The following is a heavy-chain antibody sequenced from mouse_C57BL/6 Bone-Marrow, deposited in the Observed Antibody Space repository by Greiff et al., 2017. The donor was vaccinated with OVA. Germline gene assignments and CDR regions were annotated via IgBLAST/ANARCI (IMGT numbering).Heavy chain of an antibody. CDR2: IDPETGGT. CDR3: TRTPSYYSNLDY. J-gene: IGHJ2*01. CDR1: GYRFTDYE. V-gene: IGHV1-15*01. Sequence: VKLQESGAELVRPGASVTLSCKASGYRFTDYEMHWVKQTPVHGLEWIGAIDPETGGTAYNQKFKGKAILTADKSSSTAYMELRSLTSEDSAVYYSTRTPSYYSNLDYWGQGTTLTVSS. D-gene: IGHD2-5*01.